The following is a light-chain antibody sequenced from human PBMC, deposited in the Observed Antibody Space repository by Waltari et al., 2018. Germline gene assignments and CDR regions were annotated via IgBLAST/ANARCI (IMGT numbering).Light chain of an antibody. V-gene: IGKV3-20*01. CDR3: QQYATSPEA. CDR1: QSVNNNY. CDR2: GAS. J-gene: IGKJ4*01. Sequence: EIVLTQSPGTLSLSPGERATLSCRASQSVNNNYLAWYQQKPGQAPRLLIYGASTRATGSPDRFRGSGSGTDFTLTISRLEPEDFAAYYCQQYATSPEAFGGGTKVDIK.